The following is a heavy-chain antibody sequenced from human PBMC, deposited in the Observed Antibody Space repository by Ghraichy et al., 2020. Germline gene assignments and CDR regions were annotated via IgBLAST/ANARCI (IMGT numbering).Heavy chain of an antibody. J-gene: IGHJ5*02. V-gene: IGHV3-30*18. Sequence: GGSLRLSCAASGFTFSSYGMHWVRQAPGKGLEWVVVISYDGSNKYYADSVKGRFTISRDNSKNTLYLQMNSLRAEDTAVYYCAKGPQIVLMVYASWFDPWGQGTLVTVSS. CDR2: ISYDGSNK. CDR3: AKGPQIVLMVYASWFDP. D-gene: IGHD2-8*01. CDR1: GFTFSSYG.